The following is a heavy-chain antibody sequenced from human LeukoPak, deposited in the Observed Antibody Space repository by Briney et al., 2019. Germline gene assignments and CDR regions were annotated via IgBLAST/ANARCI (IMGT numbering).Heavy chain of an antibody. CDR1: GFTFSRYG. CDR3: ASDEGGAAFDI. V-gene: IGHV3-33*08. J-gene: IGHJ3*02. Sequence: PGGSLRLSCAASGFTFSRYGMHWVRQAPGKGLEWVAVIWYDGSNKYYADSVKGRFTISRDNSKNTLYLQMDSLRAEDTAVYYCASDEGGAAFDIWGQGTMVTV. D-gene: IGHD3-16*01. CDR2: IWYDGSNK.